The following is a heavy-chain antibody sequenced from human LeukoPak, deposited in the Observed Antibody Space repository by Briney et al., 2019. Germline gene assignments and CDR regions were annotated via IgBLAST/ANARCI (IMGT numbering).Heavy chain of an antibody. CDR3: ARVGHYYYYGMDV. V-gene: IGHV4-59*01. CDR2: IYYSGST. J-gene: IGHJ6*02. D-gene: IGHD3-16*01. Sequence: SETLSLTCTVSGGSISSYYLSWIRQPPGKGLEWIGYIYYSGSTNYNPSLKSRVTISVDTSKNQFSLKLSSVTAADTAVYYCARVGHYYYYGMDVWGQGTTVTVSS. CDR1: GGSISSYY.